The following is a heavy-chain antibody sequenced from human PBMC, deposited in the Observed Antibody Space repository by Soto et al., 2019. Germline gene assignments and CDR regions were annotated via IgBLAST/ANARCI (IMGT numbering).Heavy chain of an antibody. CDR2: IYYSGST. CDR3: ARADYSVWFDP. D-gene: IGHD4-4*01. J-gene: IGHJ5*02. CDR1: GGSISSYY. Sequence: SETLSLTCTVSGGSISSYYWSWIRQPPGKGLEWIGYIYYSGSTNYNPSLKSRVTISVDTSKNQFSLKLSSVTAADTAVYYCARADYSVWFDPWGQGTLVTVSS. V-gene: IGHV4-59*01.